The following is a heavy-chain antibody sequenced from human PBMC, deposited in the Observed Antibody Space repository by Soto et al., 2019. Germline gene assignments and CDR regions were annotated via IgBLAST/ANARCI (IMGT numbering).Heavy chain of an antibody. CDR1: GYTFTSYG. J-gene: IGHJ5*02. V-gene: IGHV1-18*01. CDR2: ISAYSGNT. Sequence: ASVKVSCKVSGYTFTSYGISWVRQVPGQGLEWMGWISAYSGNTNYAQKLQGRVTMTTDTSTSTAYMELRSLRSDDTAVYYCARDPYYGSGRFSWFDPWGQGTLVTVSS. CDR3: ARDPYYGSGRFSWFDP. D-gene: IGHD3-10*01.